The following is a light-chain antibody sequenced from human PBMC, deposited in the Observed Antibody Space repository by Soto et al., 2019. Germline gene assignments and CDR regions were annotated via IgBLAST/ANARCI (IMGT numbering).Light chain of an antibody. CDR2: DVS. CDR1: SSDVCGYNY. CDR3: SSYTTSNTRQIV. Sequence: QSALTQPASVSGSPGQSITISCTGTSSDVCGYNYVSWYQQHPGKAPKFMIYDVSNRPSGVSNRFSGSKSGNTASLTISGLQAEDEADYYCSSYTTSNTRQIVFGTGTKVTV. J-gene: IGLJ1*01. V-gene: IGLV2-14*01.